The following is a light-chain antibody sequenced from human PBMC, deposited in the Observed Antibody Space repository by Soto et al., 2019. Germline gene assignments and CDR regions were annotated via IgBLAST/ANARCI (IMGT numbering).Light chain of an antibody. CDR1: SSNIGAGYE. V-gene: IGLV1-40*01. CDR2: ENN. J-gene: IGLJ1*01. CDR3: QSYDSSLSGYV. Sequence: QSVLTQPPSVSAAPGQRVTISCTGSSSNIGAGYEAHWYQQVPGTAPKLLIYENNNRPSGVPDRFSGSKSGTSASLAITGLRADVEAEYYCQSYDSSLSGYVFGTGTKLTVL.